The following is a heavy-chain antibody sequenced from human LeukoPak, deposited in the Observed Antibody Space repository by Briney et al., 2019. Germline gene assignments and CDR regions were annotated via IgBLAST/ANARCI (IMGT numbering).Heavy chain of an antibody. Sequence: GGSLRPSCAASGFTFSDHYMDWVGQAPGKGLEWVGRPRNKAKSYTTEYAASVKGRFTISRDDSNNSLYLQMNSLKTEDTAVYYCARAGSILDYYYYMDVWGKGTTVTVSS. J-gene: IGHJ6*03. CDR2: PRNKAKSYTT. D-gene: IGHD3-9*01. CDR1: GFTFSDHY. CDR3: ARAGSILDYYYYMDV. V-gene: IGHV3-72*01.